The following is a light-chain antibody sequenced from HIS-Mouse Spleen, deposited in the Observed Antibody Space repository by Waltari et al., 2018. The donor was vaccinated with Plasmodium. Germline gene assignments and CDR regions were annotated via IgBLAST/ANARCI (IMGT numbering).Light chain of an antibody. CDR2: EGS. Sequence: QSALTQPASVSGSPGQSLTISCTGTSRHVGSYNLVSCYQQHPGKAPKLRIYEGSKRPSGVSNRFSGSKSGNTASLTISGLQAEDEADYYCCSYAGSSTYVVFGGGTKLTVL. CDR1: SRHVGSYNL. CDR3: CSYAGSSTYVV. J-gene: IGLJ2*01. V-gene: IGLV2-23*01.